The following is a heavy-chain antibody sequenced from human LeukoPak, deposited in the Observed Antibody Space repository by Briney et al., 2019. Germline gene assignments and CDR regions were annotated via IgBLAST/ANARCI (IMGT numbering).Heavy chain of an antibody. D-gene: IGHD1-26*01. CDR1: GFTFSSYS. V-gene: IGHV3-48*01. CDR2: ISSSSSTI. Sequence: PGGSLRLSCAASGFTFSSYSMNWVRQAPGKGLEWVSYISSSSSTIYYADSVKGRFTISRDNVKNSLYLQMNSLRAEDTAVYYCARGYSGSYFAYWGQGTLVTVSS. J-gene: IGHJ4*02. CDR3: ARGYSGSYFAY.